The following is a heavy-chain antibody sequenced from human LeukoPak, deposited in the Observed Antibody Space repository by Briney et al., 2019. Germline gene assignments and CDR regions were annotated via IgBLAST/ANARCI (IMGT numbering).Heavy chain of an antibody. CDR3: ARGVVVVAAVDY. D-gene: IGHD2-15*01. CDR2: IYYSGST. J-gene: IGHJ4*02. V-gene: IGHV4-30-4*01. CDR1: GGSISSVDYY. Sequence: PSQTLSLTCTVSGGSISSVDYYRRWIRQPPGKSLECIGYIYYSGSTYYNPSLKSRVTISVDTSKNQFSLKLSSVTAADTAVYYCARGVVVVAAVDYWGQGTLVTVSS.